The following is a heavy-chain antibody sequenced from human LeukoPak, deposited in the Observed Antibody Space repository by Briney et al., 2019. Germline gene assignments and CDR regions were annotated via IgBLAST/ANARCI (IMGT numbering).Heavy chain of an antibody. CDR2: ISSSSSYI. Sequence: GGSLRLSCAASGFTFSSYSMNWVRQAPGKGLEWVSSISSSSSYIYYADSVKGRFTISRDNAKNSLYLQMNSLRAEDTAVYYCARDADIVVVPAAIEDAFDIWGQGTMGTVSS. D-gene: IGHD2-2*01. V-gene: IGHV3-21*01. J-gene: IGHJ3*02. CDR3: ARDADIVVVPAAIEDAFDI. CDR1: GFTFSSYS.